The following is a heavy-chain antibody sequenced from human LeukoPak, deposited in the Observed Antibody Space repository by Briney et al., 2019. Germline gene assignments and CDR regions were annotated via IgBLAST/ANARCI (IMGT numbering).Heavy chain of an antibody. Sequence: GASVKVSCKASGYTFTSYDISWVRQAPGQGLEWMGRIIPIFGTANYAQKFQGRVTITTDESTSTAYMELSSLRSEDTAVYYCAREIVGAIDYWGQGTLVTVSS. D-gene: IGHD1-26*01. V-gene: IGHV1-69*05. CDR2: IIPIFGTA. CDR3: AREIVGAIDY. CDR1: GYTFTSYD. J-gene: IGHJ4*02.